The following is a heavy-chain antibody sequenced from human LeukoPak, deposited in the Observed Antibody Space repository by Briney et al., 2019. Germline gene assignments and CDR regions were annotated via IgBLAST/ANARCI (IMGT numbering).Heavy chain of an antibody. D-gene: IGHD1-26*01. Sequence: ASVKVSCKASGYTFTSYAMHWVRQAPGQRLEWMGWINAGNGNTKYSQKFQGRVTITRDTSASTAYMELSSLRSEDTAVYYCARVVGGIYSDGYSQHWGQGTLVTVSS. V-gene: IGHV1-3*01. CDR1: GYTFTSYA. CDR3: ARVVGGIYSDGYSQH. J-gene: IGHJ1*01. CDR2: INAGNGNT.